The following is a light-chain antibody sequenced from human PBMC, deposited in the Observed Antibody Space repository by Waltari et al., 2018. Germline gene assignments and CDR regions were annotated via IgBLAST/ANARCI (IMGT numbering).Light chain of an antibody. J-gene: IGLJ2*01. Sequence: SYVLTQAPSVSVAPGQTARVTCGGNYIGAKSVHWYQHKPGQAPVLVVYDDSDRPSGIPERFSGSNSGSTATLTISRVEAGDEADYYCQVWDSSSDHVVFGGGTKLTVL. CDR3: QVWDSSSDHVV. V-gene: IGLV3-21*02. CDR2: DDS. CDR1: YIGAKS.